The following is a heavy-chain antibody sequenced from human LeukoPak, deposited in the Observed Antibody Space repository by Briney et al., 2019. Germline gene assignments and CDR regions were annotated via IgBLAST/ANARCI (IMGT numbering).Heavy chain of an antibody. J-gene: IGHJ4*02. V-gene: IGHV3-23*01. Sequence: GGSLRLSCAASGLTFSDSAMHWVRQAPGKGLEWVSAISDSGGSTYYADSVKSRFTISRDNSKNTLYLQMNSLRAEDTAVYYCAKENYYRPPFFDYWGQGTLVTVSS. CDR1: GLTFSDSA. CDR3: AKENYYRPPFFDY. D-gene: IGHD3-10*01. CDR2: ISDSGGST.